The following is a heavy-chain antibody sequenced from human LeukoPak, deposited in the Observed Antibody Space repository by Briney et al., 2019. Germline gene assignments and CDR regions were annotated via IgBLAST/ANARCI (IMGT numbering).Heavy chain of an antibody. D-gene: IGHD4-17*01. J-gene: IGHJ4*02. CDR3: AFTVTSMFDY. V-gene: IGHV3-48*01. CDR2: ISSSSSTI. Sequence: GGSLRLSCAASGFTFSSYGMSWVRQAPGMGLEWVSYISSSSSTIYYADSVKGRFTISRDNAKNSLYLQMNSLRAEDTAVYYCAFTVTSMFDYWGQGTLVTVSS. CDR1: GFTFSSYG.